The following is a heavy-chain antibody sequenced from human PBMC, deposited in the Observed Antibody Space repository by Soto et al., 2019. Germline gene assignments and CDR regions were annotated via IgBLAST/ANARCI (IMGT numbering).Heavy chain of an antibody. CDR1: GFSFNPYV. CDR3: ARGPYCSGGSCYIVAFDI. J-gene: IGHJ3*02. CDR2: ISSSSSYI. V-gene: IGHV3-21*01. Sequence: GGSLRLSCVASGFSFNPYVMAWVRQAPGKGLEWVSSISSSSSYIYYADSVKGRFTISRDNAKNSLYLQMNSLRAEDTAVYYCARGPYCSGGSCYIVAFDIWGQGTMVTVSS. D-gene: IGHD2-15*01.